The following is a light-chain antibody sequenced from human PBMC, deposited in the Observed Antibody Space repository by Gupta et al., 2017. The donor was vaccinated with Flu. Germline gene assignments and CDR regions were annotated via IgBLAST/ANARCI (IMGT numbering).Light chain of an antibody. CDR3: QQSYRTPGS. J-gene: IGKJ4*01. V-gene: IGKV1-39*01. Sequence: SLVPSVGARVTITCRASKTITSYLIWYQQKPGKAPKVLIYAASNLQSGVPLRFSGSGSGTDFTLNISRLQPEDFAAYYCQQSYRTPGSFGGGTKVEVK. CDR1: KTITSY. CDR2: AAS.